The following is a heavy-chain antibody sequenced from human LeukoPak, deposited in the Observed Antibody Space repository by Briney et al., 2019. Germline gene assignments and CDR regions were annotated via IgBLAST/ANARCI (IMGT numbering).Heavy chain of an antibody. Sequence: HPGGSLRLSCAASGFTFSSYEMNWVRQAPGKGLEWVSYISSSGSTIYYADSVKGRFTISRDNAKNSLYLQMNSLRAEDTAVYYCARVYGSGSYEWFDHWGQGTLVTVSS. CDR2: ISSSGSTI. V-gene: IGHV3-48*03. CDR3: ARVYGSGSYEWFDH. D-gene: IGHD3-10*01. CDR1: GFTFSSYE. J-gene: IGHJ5*02.